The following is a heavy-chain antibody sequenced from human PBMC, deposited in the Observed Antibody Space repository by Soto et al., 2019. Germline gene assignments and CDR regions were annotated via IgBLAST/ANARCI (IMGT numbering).Heavy chain of an antibody. CDR2: IYHSGST. V-gene: IGHV4-30-2*01. D-gene: IGHD3-3*01. CDR3: ARAVLEWLSIDY. J-gene: IGHJ4*02. Sequence: SETLSLTCAVSGGSISGGGYSWSWIRQPPGKGLEWIGYIYHSGSTYYNPSLKSRVTISVDRSKNQFSLKLSSVTAADTAVYYCARAVLEWLSIDYWGQGTLVTVSS. CDR1: GGSISGGGYS.